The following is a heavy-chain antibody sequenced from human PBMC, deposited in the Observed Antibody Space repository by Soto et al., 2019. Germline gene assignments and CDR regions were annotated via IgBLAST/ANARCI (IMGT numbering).Heavy chain of an antibody. CDR3: ARDRWGPPDF. D-gene: IGHD2-21*02. CDR1: GYTFTGFY. Sequence: ASVKVSCKASGYTFTGFYMHWVRQAPGQGLEWMGWINPNNGGTNYVQKFQDRVTMTRDTSITTAYMELSGLRSDDTAVYYCARDRWGPPDFWGQGTQVTVSS. CDR2: INPNNGGT. V-gene: IGHV1-2*02. J-gene: IGHJ4*02.